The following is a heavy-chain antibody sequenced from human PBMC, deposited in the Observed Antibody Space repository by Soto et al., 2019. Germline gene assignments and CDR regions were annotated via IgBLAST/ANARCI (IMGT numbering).Heavy chain of an antibody. Sequence: PSETLSLTCAVSGDSINSSHWCNWFRQPPGKGLEWIGQISHSGSTNYNPSLTSRVTISVDKSKNQFSLKVTSLTAADTAVYYCASRDPGTSVDYWGQGTLVTVSS. J-gene: IGHJ4*02. CDR1: GDSINSSHW. CDR3: ASRDPGTSVDY. D-gene: IGHD1-7*01. V-gene: IGHV4-4*02. CDR2: ISHSGST.